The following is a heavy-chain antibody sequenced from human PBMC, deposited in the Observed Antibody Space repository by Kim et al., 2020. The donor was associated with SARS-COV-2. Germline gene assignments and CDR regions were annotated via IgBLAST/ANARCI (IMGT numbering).Heavy chain of an antibody. D-gene: IGHD1-20*01. J-gene: IGHJ4*02. Sequence: QPPGKALEWLALIYWDHDKRYSQSLKSRLTITKDTSKNQVVLTMTNMDPVDTATYDCAHRRSITGTLDYWGQGTLVTVSS. V-gene: IGHV2-5*02. CDR2: IYWDHDK. CDR3: AHRRSITGTLDY.